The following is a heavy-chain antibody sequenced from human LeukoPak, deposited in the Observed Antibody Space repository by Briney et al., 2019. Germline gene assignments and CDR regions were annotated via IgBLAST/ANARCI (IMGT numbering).Heavy chain of an antibody. J-gene: IGHJ4*02. D-gene: IGHD1-7*01. Sequence: GGSLRLSCAAPGFTFGICAMGWVRKAPGKGLEWVASIGSSDIYYADSVKGRFTVSRGNSQNTLYLQLNSLRAEDTAVYYCAKDATPGNSIWDYFARWGPGTLVTVSS. CDR2: IGSSDI. CDR3: AKDATPGNSIWDYFAR. CDR1: GFTFGICA. V-gene: IGHV3-23*01.